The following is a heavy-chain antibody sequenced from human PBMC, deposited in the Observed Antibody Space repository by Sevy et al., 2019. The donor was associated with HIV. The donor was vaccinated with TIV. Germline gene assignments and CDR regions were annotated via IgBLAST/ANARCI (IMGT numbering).Heavy chain of an antibody. CDR1: GYTLTQLS. CDR3: ATTREYYEDNSGYLDY. J-gene: IGHJ4*02. D-gene: IGHD3-16*01. V-gene: IGHV1-24*01. Sequence: ASVKVSCKVSGYTLTQLSMHWVRQAPGKGLEWMGSFDPEDGETLYAQKFQGRVTMTEDTSRDTAYMELNSLRSEDTAMYYCATTREYYEDNSGYLDYWGQGILVTVSS. CDR2: FDPEDGET.